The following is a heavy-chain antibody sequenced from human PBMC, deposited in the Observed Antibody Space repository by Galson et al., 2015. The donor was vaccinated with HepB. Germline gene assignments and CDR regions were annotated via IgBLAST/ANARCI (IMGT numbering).Heavy chain of an antibody. Sequence: ETLSLTCAVYGGSLSGYYWSWIRQFPGKGLEWIGEVKDRGFTNYNPSLKSRVTMSEDTSNNQFSLKMTSVTAADAAMYYCSRGSSGNPADYWGQGTLVTVSS. J-gene: IGHJ4*02. CDR3: SRGSSGNPADY. CDR2: VKDRGFT. D-gene: IGHD3-22*01. V-gene: IGHV4-34*01. CDR1: GGSLSGYY.